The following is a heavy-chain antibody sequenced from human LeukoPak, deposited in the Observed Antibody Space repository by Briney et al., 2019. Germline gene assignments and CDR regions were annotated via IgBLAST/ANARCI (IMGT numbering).Heavy chain of an antibody. Sequence: KPSETLSLTCTVSGGSISSYYWSWIRQPPGKGLEWIGYIYYSGSTNYNPSLKSRVTISVDTSKNQSSLKLSSVTAADTAVYYCARDSYSAAADVWGQGTTVTVSS. CDR3: ARDSYSAAADV. D-gene: IGHD6-13*01. V-gene: IGHV4-59*01. J-gene: IGHJ6*02. CDR1: GGSISSYY. CDR2: IYYSGST.